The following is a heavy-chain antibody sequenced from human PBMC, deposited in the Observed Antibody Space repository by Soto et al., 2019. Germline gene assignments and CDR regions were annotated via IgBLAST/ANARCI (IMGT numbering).Heavy chain of an antibody. CDR2: IIGSDGKT. CDR1: GFSFTSYA. Sequence: GGSLRLSCAASGFSFTSYALSWVRQAPGKGLEWGSTIIGSDGKTYYADSVKGRFSISRDTSKTTLYLQMNSLRVEDTAVYYCARWSFLDYWGQGTRVTVSS. J-gene: IGHJ4*02. V-gene: IGHV3-23*01. CDR3: ARWSFLDY. D-gene: IGHD1-26*01.